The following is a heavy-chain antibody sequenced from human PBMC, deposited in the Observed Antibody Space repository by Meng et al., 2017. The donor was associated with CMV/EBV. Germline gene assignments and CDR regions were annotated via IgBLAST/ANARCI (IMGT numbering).Heavy chain of an antibody. CDR2: ISGSGGST. Sequence: GESLKISCAASGFSFSSYAMNWVRQAPGKGLEWVSTISGSGGSTYYADSVKGRFTISRDNSKNALYLQMNSLRAEDTAVYYCARGGVVGAFDIWGQGTMVTVSS. CDR3: ARGGVVGAFDI. D-gene: IGHD2-15*01. V-gene: IGHV3-23*01. CDR1: GFSFSSYA. J-gene: IGHJ3*02.